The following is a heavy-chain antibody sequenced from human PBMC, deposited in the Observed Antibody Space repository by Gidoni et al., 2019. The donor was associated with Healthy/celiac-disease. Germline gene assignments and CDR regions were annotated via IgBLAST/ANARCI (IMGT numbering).Heavy chain of an antibody. CDR3: AKFDGYRQPPLYDALDI. J-gene: IGHJ3*02. D-gene: IGHD5-12*01. CDR1: GFTFSSYG. Sequence: QVQLVESGGGVVQPGRSLRLSCAASGFTFSSYGMHWVRQAPGKGLEWVAVISYDGSNKYYADSVKGRFTISRDNSKNTLYLQMNSLRAEDTAVYYCAKFDGYRQPPLYDALDIWGQGTMVTVSS. CDR2: ISYDGSNK. V-gene: IGHV3-30*18.